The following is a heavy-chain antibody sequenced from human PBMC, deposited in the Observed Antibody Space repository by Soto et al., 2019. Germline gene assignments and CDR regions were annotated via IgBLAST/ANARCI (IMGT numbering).Heavy chain of an antibody. CDR1: GDSVSSNSAA. D-gene: IGHD2-8*01. CDR2: TYYRSKWYN. Sequence: SQTLSLTCAISGDSVSSNSAAWNWIRRSPSRGLEWLGRTYYRSKWYNDYAVSVKSRITINPDTSKNQFSLQLNSVTPEDAAVYYCARDNIVLMVYAMGYYYYGMDVWGQGTTVTVSS. CDR3: ARDNIVLMVYAMGYYYYGMDV. V-gene: IGHV6-1*01. J-gene: IGHJ6*02.